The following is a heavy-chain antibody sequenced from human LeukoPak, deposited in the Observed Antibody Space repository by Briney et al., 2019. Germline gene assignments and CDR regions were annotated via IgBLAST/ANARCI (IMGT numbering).Heavy chain of an antibody. CDR1: GFTFDDYA. Sequence: PGGSLRLSCAASGFTFDDYAMHWVRQAPGKGLEWVSLISGDGGSTYYADSVKGRFTISRGNSKNSPYLQMNSLRTEDTALYYCAKDSGIAAAGDYWGQGTLVTVSS. D-gene: IGHD6-13*01. CDR3: AKDSGIAAAGDY. CDR2: ISGDGGST. V-gene: IGHV3-43*02. J-gene: IGHJ4*02.